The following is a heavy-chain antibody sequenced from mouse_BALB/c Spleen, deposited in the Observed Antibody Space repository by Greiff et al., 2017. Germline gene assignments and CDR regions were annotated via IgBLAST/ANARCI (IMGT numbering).Heavy chain of an antibody. CDR2: IWAGGST. CDR1: GFSLTSYG. Sequence: QVQLQQSGPGLVAPSQSLSITCTVSGFSLTSYGVHWVRQPPGKGLEWLGVIWAGGSTNYNSALMSRLSISKDNSKSQVFLKMNSLQTDDTAMYYCARRLTTEAWFAYWGQGTLVTVSA. CDR3: ARRLTTEAWFAY. V-gene: IGHV2-9*02. J-gene: IGHJ3*01. D-gene: IGHD1-1*01.